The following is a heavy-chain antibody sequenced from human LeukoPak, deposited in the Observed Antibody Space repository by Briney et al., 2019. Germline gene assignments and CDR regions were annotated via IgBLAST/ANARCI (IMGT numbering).Heavy chain of an antibody. CDR3: ARDGFLESANWFDP. CDR1: GGSISSGSYH. Sequence: SQTLSLTCTVSGGSISSGSYHWSWIRQPARKGLEWIGRIYTSGSTNYNPSLKSRVTISVDTSKNQFSLKLSSVTAADTSVYYSARDGFLESANWFDPWGRGTLVTVSS. CDR2: IYTSGST. D-gene: IGHD3-3*01. V-gene: IGHV4-61*02. J-gene: IGHJ5*02.